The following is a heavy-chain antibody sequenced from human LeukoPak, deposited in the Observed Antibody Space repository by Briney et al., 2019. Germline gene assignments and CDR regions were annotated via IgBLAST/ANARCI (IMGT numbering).Heavy chain of an antibody. J-gene: IGHJ1*01. D-gene: IGHD3-9*01. CDR3: VKPRTFYDILTVSFQQ. CDR2: ISYDGGEQ. Sequence: GGSLRLSCAASGFTFSGSAMHWVRQAPGKGLEWVAVISYDGGEQHYGDSVKGRFSISRDDSKSTLYLQMNSLTVEDTALYYCVKPRTFYDILTVSFQQWGQGTWVTVSS. V-gene: IGHV3-30*04. CDR1: GFTFSGSA.